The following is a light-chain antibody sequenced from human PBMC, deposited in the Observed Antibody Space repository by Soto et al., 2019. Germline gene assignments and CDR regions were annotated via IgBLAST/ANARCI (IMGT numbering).Light chain of an antibody. CDR2: ESK. V-gene: IGLV6-57*04. CDR3: QSYDSSFVV. J-gene: IGLJ2*01. Sequence: NFMLTQPHSVSESPGKTVTISCTRSSGSIANNYVQWSQQRPGSAPTAVIYESKQRPSGVPDRFSGSTDGSSNSASLTISALQTEDEADYYCQSYDSSFVVFGGGPKLTVL. CDR1: SGSIANNY.